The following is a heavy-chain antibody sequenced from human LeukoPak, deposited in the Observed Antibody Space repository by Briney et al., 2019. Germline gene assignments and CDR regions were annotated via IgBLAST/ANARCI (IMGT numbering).Heavy chain of an antibody. CDR1: GGSISSYY. CDR2: IYYSGST. V-gene: IGHV4-59*01. D-gene: IGHD4-17*01. J-gene: IGHJ6*02. Sequence: SETLSLTCTVSGGSISSYYWSWIRQPPGKGLEWIGYIYYSGSTNYNPSLKSRVTISVDTSKNQFSLKLSSVTAADTAVYYCARAATTAPRIMDVWGQGTTVTVSS. CDR3: ARAATTAPRIMDV.